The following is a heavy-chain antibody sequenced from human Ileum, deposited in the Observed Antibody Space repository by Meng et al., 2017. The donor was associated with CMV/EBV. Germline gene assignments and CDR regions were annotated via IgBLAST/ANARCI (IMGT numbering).Heavy chain of an antibody. CDR1: GGSSCSYS. CDR2: IYTSGRI. Sequence: LVMRSRPLAPTCHGSGGSSCSYSLSWIRQPAWKRVECIGRIYTSGRINYHPPLETRVTLSVDTSKNHFSLKLNSVTAADPAVYYCARRVRELRETTWENWLDPWGQGILVTVSS. J-gene: IGHJ5*02. D-gene: IGHD3-10*01. CDR3: ARRVRELRETTWENWLDP. V-gene: IGHV4-4*07.